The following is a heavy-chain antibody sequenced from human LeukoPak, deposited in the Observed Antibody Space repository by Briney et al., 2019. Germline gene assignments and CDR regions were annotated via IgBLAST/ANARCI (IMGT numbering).Heavy chain of an antibody. D-gene: IGHD5-18*01. CDR2: IYHSGST. V-gene: IGHV4-38-2*02. J-gene: IGHJ4*02. CDR1: GYSISSGYY. CDR3: AREEDSYGYFDFDY. Sequence: SETLSLTCTVSGYSISSGYYGGWIRQPPGQGLEWIGSIYHSGSTYYNPSLKSRVTISVDTSKNQFSLKLSSVTAADTAVYYCAREEDSYGYFDFDYWGQGTLVTVSS.